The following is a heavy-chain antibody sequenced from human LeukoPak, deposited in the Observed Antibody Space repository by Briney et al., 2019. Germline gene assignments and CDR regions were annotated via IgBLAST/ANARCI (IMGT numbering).Heavy chain of an antibody. Sequence: GGSLRLSCAASGFTFTTYGMSWVRQAPGKGLEWVAVISYDGSNKYYADSVKGRFTISRDNSKNTLYLQMNSLRAEDTAVYYCARGPYCDSTSCQSFFDYWGQGALVTVSS. J-gene: IGHJ4*02. CDR2: ISYDGSNK. V-gene: IGHV3-30*03. CDR3: ARGPYCDSTSCQSFFDY. CDR1: GFTFTTYG. D-gene: IGHD2-2*01.